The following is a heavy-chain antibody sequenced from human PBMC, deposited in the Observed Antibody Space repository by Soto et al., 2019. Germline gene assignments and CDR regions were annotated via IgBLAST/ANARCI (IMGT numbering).Heavy chain of an antibody. CDR3: AREGITIFGVDGYYYCDVDV. CDR2: TSAYNGNT. V-gene: IGHV1-18*01. J-gene: IGHJ6*03. Sequence: QVQLVQSGAEVKKPGASVKVSCKASGYTFTSYGISWVRQAPGQGLEWMGWTSAYNGNTNYAQKLQGRVTITTDTSTSTAYMELRSLRSDDTAVYYCAREGITIFGVDGYYYCDVDVWGKGTTVNVSS. CDR1: GYTFTSYG. D-gene: IGHD3-3*01.